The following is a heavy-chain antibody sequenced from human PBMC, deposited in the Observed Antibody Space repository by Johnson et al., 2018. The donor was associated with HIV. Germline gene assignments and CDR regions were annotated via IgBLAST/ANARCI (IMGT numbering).Heavy chain of an antibody. Sequence: VQLVESGGGLVQPGGSLRLSCVASGFTFSDYWMHWVRQVPGKGLVWVANIKQDGSEKYYEDSVKGRFTISRDNSNLYLEMNSLRVEDTAVYYCARGGYELFLNNAFDIWGQGTLVTVSA. V-gene: IGHV3-7*01. CDR2: IKQDGSEK. J-gene: IGHJ3*02. CDR1: GFTFSDYW. D-gene: IGHD1-1*01. CDR3: ARGGYELFLNNAFDI.